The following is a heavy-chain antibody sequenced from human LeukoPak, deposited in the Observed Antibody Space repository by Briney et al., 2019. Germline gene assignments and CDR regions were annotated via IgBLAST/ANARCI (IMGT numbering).Heavy chain of an antibody. J-gene: IGHJ4*02. V-gene: IGHV3-74*01. D-gene: IGHD3-9*01. CDR2: INSDGSTT. Sequence: PGGSLRLSCAASGFTFSSYWMHWVRQPPGKGLVWVSRINSDGSTTHYADSVKGRFTISRDNAKNSLYLQMNSLRDEDTAVYYCARALYYDILTGYNYWGQGTLVTVSS. CDR1: GFTFSSYW. CDR3: ARALYYDILTGYNY.